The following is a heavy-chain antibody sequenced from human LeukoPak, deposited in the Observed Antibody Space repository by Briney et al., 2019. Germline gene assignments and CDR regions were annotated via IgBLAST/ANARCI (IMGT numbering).Heavy chain of an antibody. CDR2: ISSRSSYI. CDR1: GFTFSSYS. CDR3: ARDGGYCSSTSCSYYFDY. J-gene: IGHJ4*02. D-gene: IGHD2-2*01. Sequence: GGSLRLSCAASGFTFSSYSMNWVRQAPGKGLEWVSSISSRSSYIYYADSVKGRFTISRDNAKNSLYLQMNSLRAEDTAVYYCARDGGYCSSTSCSYYFDYWGQGTLVTVSS. V-gene: IGHV3-21*01.